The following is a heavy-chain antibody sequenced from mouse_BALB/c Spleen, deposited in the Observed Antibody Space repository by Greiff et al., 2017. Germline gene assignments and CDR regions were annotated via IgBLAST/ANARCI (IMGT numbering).Heavy chain of an antibody. Sequence: VQLQQSGPELVKPGASVKIPCKASGYTFTDYNMDWVKQSHGKSLEWIGDINPNNGGTIYNQKFKGKATLTVDKSSSTAYMELRSLTSEDTAVYYCARSFGYDVRLAYWGQGTLVTVSA. J-gene: IGHJ3*01. D-gene: IGHD2-2*01. V-gene: IGHV1-18*01. CDR2: INPNNGGT. CDR1: GYTFTDYN. CDR3: ARSFGYDVRLAY.